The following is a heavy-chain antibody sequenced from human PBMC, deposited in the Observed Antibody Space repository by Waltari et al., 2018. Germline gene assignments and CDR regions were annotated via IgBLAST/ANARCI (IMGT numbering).Heavy chain of an antibody. J-gene: IGHJ3*02. D-gene: IGHD6-6*01. Sequence: EVQVVESGGGLVQPGGSLRLSGVASGLSFSTYEMNWVRQAPGKGLVWVAYITGSGRTIYYADSVKGRFTISRDSAKNSLYLQMNSLTVEDTAVYYCAREYTSSSGDAFDIWGQGTMVIVSS. CDR1: GLSFSTYE. CDR2: ITGSGRTI. CDR3: AREYTSSSGDAFDI. V-gene: IGHV3-48*03.